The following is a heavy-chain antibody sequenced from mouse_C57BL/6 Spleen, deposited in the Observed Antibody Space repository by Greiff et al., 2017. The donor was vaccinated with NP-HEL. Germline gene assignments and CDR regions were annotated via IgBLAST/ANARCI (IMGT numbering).Heavy chain of an antibody. CDR2: IYPGSGST. CDR1: GYTFTSYW. CDR3: ASLYDGYSLRYFDV. J-gene: IGHJ1*03. D-gene: IGHD2-3*01. V-gene: IGHV1-55*01. Sequence: QVQLKQSGAELVKPGASVKMSCKASGYTFTSYWITWVKQRPGQGLEWIGDIYPGSGSTNYNEKFKSKATLTGDTSSSTAYMQLSSLTSEDSAVYYCASLYDGYSLRYFDVWGTGTTVTVSS.